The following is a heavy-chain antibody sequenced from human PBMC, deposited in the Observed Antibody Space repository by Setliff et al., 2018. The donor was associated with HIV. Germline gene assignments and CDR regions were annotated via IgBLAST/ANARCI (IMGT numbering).Heavy chain of an antibody. V-gene: IGHV3-23*01. CDR3: AKQVSGYFDY. CDR2: SGNGGII. J-gene: IGHJ4*02. CDR1: GFTLGDYA. Sequence: GGSLRLSCTASGFTLGDYAVNWVRQAPGKGLEWVSTSGNGGIIVYTDSVKGRFTMSRDNSKNTLFLVLTSLRPEDTAVYYCAKQVSGYFDYWGQGALVTVSS. D-gene: IGHD3-10*01.